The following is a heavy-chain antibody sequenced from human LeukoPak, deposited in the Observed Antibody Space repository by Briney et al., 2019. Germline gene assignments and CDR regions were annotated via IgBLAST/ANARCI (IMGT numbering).Heavy chain of an antibody. D-gene: IGHD6-19*01. J-gene: IGHJ4*02. CDR2: ISAYNGNT. CDR1: GYTFTSYG. CDR3: ARDSKSWAGTFDY. V-gene: IGHV1-18*01. Sequence: GASVKVSCKASGYTFTSYGISWVRQAPGQGLEWMGWISAYNGNTNYARKLQGRVTITADKSTSTAYMELSSLRSEDTALYHCARDSKSWAGTFDYWGQGTLVTVSS.